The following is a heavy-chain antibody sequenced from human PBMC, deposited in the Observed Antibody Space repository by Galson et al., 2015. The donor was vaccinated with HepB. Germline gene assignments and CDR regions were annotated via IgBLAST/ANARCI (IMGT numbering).Heavy chain of an antibody. CDR2: ISSSGTYI. D-gene: IGHD1-26*01. J-gene: IGHJ4*02. Sequence: SLRLSCAASGFSFRIYNMNWVRQAPGKGLEWVSSISSSGTYIFYADSVKGRFTVSRDNAKNSLYLQMNSLTAEDTAVYYCARDLGVVGRHPDPDYWGQGPLVTVSS. V-gene: IGHV3-21*01. CDR3: ARDLGVVGRHPDPDY. CDR1: GFSFRIYN.